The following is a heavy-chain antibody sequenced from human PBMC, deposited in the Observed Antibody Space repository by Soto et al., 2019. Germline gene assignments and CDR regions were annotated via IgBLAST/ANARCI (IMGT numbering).Heavy chain of an antibody. CDR3: ATRDSRGWYVGAFDI. V-gene: IGHV4-31*11. CDR2: IYYSGNT. Sequence: QVQLQESGPGLVKPSQTLSLTCAVSGGAISSDCYYWSLILQHQGKGLEWLGSIYYSGNTYYNPSVKSRVTISVDTSKNQFSLKLNSVTAADTAVYYCATRDSRGWYVGAFDIWGQGTMVTVSS. CDR1: GGAISSDCYY. D-gene: IGHD6-19*01. J-gene: IGHJ3*02.